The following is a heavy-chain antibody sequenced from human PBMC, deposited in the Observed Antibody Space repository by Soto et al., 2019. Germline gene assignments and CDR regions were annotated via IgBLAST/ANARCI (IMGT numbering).Heavy chain of an antibody. D-gene: IGHD4-4*01. Sequence: QVQLQESGPGLVKPSETLSLTCTVSGGSISSYYWSWIRQPPGKGLEWIGYIYYSGSTNYNPSLKSRVTISVDTSKNQFSLKLSSVTAADTAVYYCARDQDSNYELGLWGRGTLVTVSS. CDR2: IYYSGST. J-gene: IGHJ2*01. CDR3: ARDQDSNYELGL. V-gene: IGHV4-59*01. CDR1: GGSISSYY.